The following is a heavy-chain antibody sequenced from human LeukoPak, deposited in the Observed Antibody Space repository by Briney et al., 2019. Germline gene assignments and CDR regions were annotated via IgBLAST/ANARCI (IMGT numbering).Heavy chain of an antibody. D-gene: IGHD2-21*02. CDR3: AKDLVYCGGDCYPNYYYYYYMDV. Sequence: PGGSLRLSCAASGFTFSSYAMSWVRQAPGKGLEWVSAISGSGGSTYYADSVKGRFTISRDNSKNTLYLQMNSLRAEDTAVYYCAKDLVYCGGDCYPNYYYYYYMDVWGKGTTVTVSS. J-gene: IGHJ6*03. CDR2: ISGSGGST. V-gene: IGHV3-23*01. CDR1: GFTFSSYA.